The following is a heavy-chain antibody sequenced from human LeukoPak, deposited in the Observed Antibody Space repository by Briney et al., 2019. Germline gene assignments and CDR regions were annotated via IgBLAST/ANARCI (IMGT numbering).Heavy chain of an antibody. Sequence: GGSLRLSCAASGFTVSSDYMSWVRQAPGKGLEWVSVIYSGGSTYYADSVKGRFTISRDNSKNTLYLQMNSLRAEDTAVYYCARADKDGYNYDYWGQGTLVTVSS. D-gene: IGHD5-24*01. CDR3: ARADKDGYNYDY. J-gene: IGHJ4*02. CDR1: GFTVSSDY. CDR2: IYSGGST. V-gene: IGHV3-53*01.